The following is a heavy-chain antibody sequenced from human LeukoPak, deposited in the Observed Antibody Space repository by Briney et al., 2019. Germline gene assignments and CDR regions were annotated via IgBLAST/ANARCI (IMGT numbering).Heavy chain of an antibody. Sequence: GGSLRLSCAASGFTFSSYAMSWVRQAPGKGLEWVSAISGSGGSTYCADSVKGRFTTSRDNSKNTLYLQMNSLRAEDTAVYYCAKDLTRLFEWDYWGQGTLVTVSS. CDR1: GFTFSSYA. D-gene: IGHD3-10*02. J-gene: IGHJ4*02. CDR2: ISGSGGST. CDR3: AKDLTRLFEWDY. V-gene: IGHV3-23*01.